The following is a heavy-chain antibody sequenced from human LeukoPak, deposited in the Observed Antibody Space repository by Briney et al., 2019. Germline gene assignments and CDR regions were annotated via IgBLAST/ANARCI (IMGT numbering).Heavy chain of an antibody. V-gene: IGHV3-7*01. J-gene: IGHJ4*02. CDR3: ARAGYTSGYDY. D-gene: IGHD6-19*01. Sequence: GGSLRLSGAASGFTFSSYWMSWVRQAPGKGLEWLANIKEDGSDKYYVDSVKGRFTISRDNAKNSLYLQMNNLRVEDTAVYYCARAGYTSGYDYWGQGTLVTVSS. CDR1: GFTFSSYW. CDR2: IKEDGSDK.